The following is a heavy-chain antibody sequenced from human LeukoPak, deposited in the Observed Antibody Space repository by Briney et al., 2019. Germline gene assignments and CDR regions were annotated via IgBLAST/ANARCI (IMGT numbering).Heavy chain of an antibody. CDR1: GFTFNAFG. V-gene: IGHV3-48*04. CDR2: IGTTSGAI. D-gene: IGHD5-18*01. J-gene: IGHJ4*02. CDR3: ARSLWPEDY. Sequence: GGSLRLSCAASGFTFNAFGMNWVRQAPGKGLEWVSYIGTTSGAIYYADSVKGRFTISRDNTKTSFYLQMNSLRAEDTAMYYCARSLWPEDYWGQGTLVTVSS.